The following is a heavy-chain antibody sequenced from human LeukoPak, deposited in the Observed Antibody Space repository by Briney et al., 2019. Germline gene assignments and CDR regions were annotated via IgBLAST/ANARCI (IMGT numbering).Heavy chain of an antibody. CDR2: IYYSGST. D-gene: IGHD3-9*01. J-gene: IGHJ4*02. Sequence: SETLSLTCTVSGGSTSSSSYYWGWIRQPPGKGLEWIGSIYYSGSTYYNPSLKSRVTISVDTSKYQFSLKLSSVTAADTAVYYCARSAARVLRYFDWLLSPAAYFDYWGQGTLVTVSS. CDR3: ARSAARVLRYFDWLLSPAAYFDY. V-gene: IGHV4-39*01. CDR1: GGSTSSSSYY.